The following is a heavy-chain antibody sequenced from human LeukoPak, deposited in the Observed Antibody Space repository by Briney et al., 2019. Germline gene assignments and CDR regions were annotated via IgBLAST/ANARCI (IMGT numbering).Heavy chain of an antibody. CDR2: TNDGGST. Sequence: SETLSLTCAVYGGSFSGYYWSWIRQPPGKGLEWIGETNDGGSTNYNPSLKSRVTISVDTSKNQFSLKLTSVTAADTAIYYCARETAAAGSFIAINDYWGQGTLVTVSS. CDR1: GGSFSGYY. CDR3: ARETAAAGSFIAINDY. V-gene: IGHV4-34*01. D-gene: IGHD6-13*01. J-gene: IGHJ4*02.